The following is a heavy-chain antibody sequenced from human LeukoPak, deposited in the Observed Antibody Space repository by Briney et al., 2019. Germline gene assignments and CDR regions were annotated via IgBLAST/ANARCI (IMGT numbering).Heavy chain of an antibody. CDR3: ARSSWLGGVVVVAASFDP. V-gene: IGHV1-2*02. D-gene: IGHD2-15*01. J-gene: IGHJ5*02. Sequence: GASVKVSCKASGYTFTGYYMHWVRQAPGQGLEWMGWINPNSGGTNYAQKFQGRVTMTRDTSISTAYMELSRLRSDDTAVYYCARSSWLGGVVVVAASFDPWGQGTLVTVSS. CDR1: GYTFTGYY. CDR2: INPNSGGT.